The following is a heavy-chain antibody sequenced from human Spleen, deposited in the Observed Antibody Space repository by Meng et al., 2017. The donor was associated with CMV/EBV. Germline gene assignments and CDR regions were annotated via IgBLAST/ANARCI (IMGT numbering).Heavy chain of an antibody. CDR2: ISYDGSNK. Sequence: SWAASGFTFSSYGMHWVRQAPGKGLEWVAVISYDGSNKYYADSVKGRFTISRDNSKNTLYLQMNSLRAEDTAVYYCAKIAVAGDFDYWGQGTLVTVSS. V-gene: IGHV3-30*18. D-gene: IGHD6-19*01. J-gene: IGHJ4*02. CDR3: AKIAVAGDFDY. CDR1: GFTFSSYG.